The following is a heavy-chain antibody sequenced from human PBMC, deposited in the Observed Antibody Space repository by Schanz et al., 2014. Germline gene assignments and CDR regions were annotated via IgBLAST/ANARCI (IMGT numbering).Heavy chain of an antibody. D-gene: IGHD2-2*01. CDR3: AGAGYDADNWFDP. CDR2: IFTDGRT. J-gene: IGHJ5*02. CDR1: GFAVDNYY. Sequence: EVQLVASGGGLVQPGGSLRLSCAASGFAVDNYYMSCVRQAPGRGLAWVSIIFTDGRTYYADSVKGRFAISRDNAKNSLVQQMNSLRAEDTAVYYCAGAGYDADNWFDPWGQGTLVTVSS. V-gene: IGHV3-66*01.